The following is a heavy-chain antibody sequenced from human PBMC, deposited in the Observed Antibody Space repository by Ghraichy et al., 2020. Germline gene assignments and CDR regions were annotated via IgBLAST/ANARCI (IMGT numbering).Heavy chain of an antibody. Sequence: SQTLSLTCAVYGGSFSGYYWSCIRQPPGKGLEWIGEINHSGSTNYNPSLKSRVTISVDTSKNQFSLKLSSVTAADTAVYYCARGVIVVVPAARINWFDPWGQGTLVTVSS. D-gene: IGHD2-2*01. CDR1: GGSFSGYY. J-gene: IGHJ5*02. V-gene: IGHV4-34*01. CDR2: INHSGST. CDR3: ARGVIVVVPAARINWFDP.